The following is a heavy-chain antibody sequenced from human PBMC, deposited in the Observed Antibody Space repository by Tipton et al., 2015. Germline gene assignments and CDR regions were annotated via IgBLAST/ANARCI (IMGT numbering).Heavy chain of an antibody. CDR2: IGGSSSPI. J-gene: IGHJ6*02. CDR1: GFTFSTYS. Sequence: SLRLSCAASGFTFSTYSMNWVRQAPGKGVEWDSYIGGSSSPIYYADSVKGRFTISRDTSKNTLYLQMHNHGVEDTAVYYCATHVRGPKRIVVVSATIYHYSAMDNLGQGTTLNV. D-gene: IGHD2-15*01. V-gene: IGHV3-48*01. CDR3: ATHVRGPKRIVVVSATIYHYSAMDN.